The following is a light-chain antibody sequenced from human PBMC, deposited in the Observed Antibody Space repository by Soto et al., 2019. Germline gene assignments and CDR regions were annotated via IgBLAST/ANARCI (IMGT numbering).Light chain of an antibody. CDR1: QSVSSSY. Sequence: ENLFNQSPRTQFLLSGERATLSCKGRQSVSSSYLAWYQQKPGQAPRLLIYGASSRATGIPDRFSGSGSGTDFTLTISRLEPEDFAVYYCQQYGSSQFTFGPGTKVDIK. V-gene: IGKV3-20*01. CDR3: QQYGSSQFT. J-gene: IGKJ3*01. CDR2: GAS.